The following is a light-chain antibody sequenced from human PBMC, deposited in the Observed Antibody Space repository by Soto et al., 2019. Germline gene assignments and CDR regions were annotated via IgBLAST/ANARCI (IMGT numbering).Light chain of an antibody. CDR2: GVS. CDR3: QQYGSSHGT. J-gene: IGKJ1*01. Sequence: NMLSQSPGSLSLTPGERATLSCRASQSVNSRSLAWYQQKPGQAPRLLIYGVSTRATGISDRFTGSGSGTDFTLTISRLEPEDFAVYYCQQYGSSHGTFGQRTMVDIK. V-gene: IGKV3-20*01. CDR1: QSVNSRS.